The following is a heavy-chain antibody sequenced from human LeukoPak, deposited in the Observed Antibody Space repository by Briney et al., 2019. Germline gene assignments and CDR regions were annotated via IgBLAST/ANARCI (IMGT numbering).Heavy chain of an antibody. J-gene: IGHJ5*02. CDR2: IYYSGST. V-gene: IGHV4-39*01. CDR3: TGHASRIVVVPAAWFDP. D-gene: IGHD2-2*01. Sequence: SETLSLTCTVSGGSISSSSYYWGWIRQPPGKGLEWIGSIYYSGSTYYNPSLKSRVTISVDTSKNQFSLKLSSVTAADTAVYYCTGHASRIVVVPAAWFDPWGQGTLVTVSS. CDR1: GGSISSSSYY.